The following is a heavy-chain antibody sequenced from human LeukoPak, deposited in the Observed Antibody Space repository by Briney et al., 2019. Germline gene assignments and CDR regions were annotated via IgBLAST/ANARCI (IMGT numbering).Heavy chain of an antibody. CDR1: GYTFTSYD. CDR3: ARGFEEYYDILTGSDAFDI. Sequence: GASVKVSCKGSGYTFTSYDINWVGQATGQGVEWVGWMNPNSGNTGYAQKFQGRVTMTRNTSISTAYMELSSLRSEDTAVYYCARGFEEYYDILTGSDAFDIWGQGTMVTVSS. D-gene: IGHD3-9*01. J-gene: IGHJ3*02. V-gene: IGHV1-8*01. CDR2: MNPNSGNT.